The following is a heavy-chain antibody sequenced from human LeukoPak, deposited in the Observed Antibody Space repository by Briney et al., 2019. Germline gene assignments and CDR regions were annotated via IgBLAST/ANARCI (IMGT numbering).Heavy chain of an antibody. CDR3: ARGYTDSSGWYQVDY. CDR1: GYTFTSYD. CDR2: MNPNSGNT. J-gene: IGHJ4*02. Sequence: ASVKVSCKASGYTFTSYDINWVRQAAGQGLEWMGWMNPNSGNTGYAQKFQGRVTMTRNTSISTAYMELSSLRSEDTAVYYCARGYTDSSGWYQVDYWGQGTLVTVSS. V-gene: IGHV1-8*01. D-gene: IGHD6-19*01.